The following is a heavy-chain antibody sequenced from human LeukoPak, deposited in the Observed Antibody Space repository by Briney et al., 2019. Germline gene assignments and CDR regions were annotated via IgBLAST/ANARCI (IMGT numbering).Heavy chain of an antibody. J-gene: IGHJ3*02. CDR3: ARDVEGGTFDI. CDR1: GFIFSRFW. V-gene: IGHV3-7*05. D-gene: IGHD3-16*01. CDR2: IDQSGGRN. Sequence: GGSLRLSCAASGFIFSRFWMNWVRQAPGRGLEWVANIDQSGGRNNCVDSVKGRFTISRDNAKNSLFLEMSSLRADDTAVYFRARDVEGGTFDIWGQGTTVTVSS.